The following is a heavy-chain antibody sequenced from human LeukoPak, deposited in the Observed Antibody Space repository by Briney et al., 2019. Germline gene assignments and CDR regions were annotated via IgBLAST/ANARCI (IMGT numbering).Heavy chain of an antibody. CDR1: GFTFDDYA. CDR2: ISWNSGSI. J-gene: IGHJ4*02. CDR3: AKGRGAISVKIAFDY. Sequence: PGGSLRLSCAASGFTFDDYAMHWVRQAPGKGLEWVSGISWNSGSIGYADSVKGRFTISRDNAKNSLYLQMNSLRAEDTALYYCAKGRGAISVKIAFDYWGQGTLVTASS. D-gene: IGHD1-26*01. V-gene: IGHV3-9*01.